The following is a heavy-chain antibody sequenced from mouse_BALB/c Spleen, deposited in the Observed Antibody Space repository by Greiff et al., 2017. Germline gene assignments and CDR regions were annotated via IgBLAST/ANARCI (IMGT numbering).Heavy chain of an antibody. D-gene: IGHD3-3*01. CDR3: AREGAGKCWFAY. CDR1: GYSITSDYA. CDR2: ISYSGST. Sequence: EVKLLESGPGLVKPSQSLSLTCTVTGYSITSDYAWNWIRQFPGNKLEWMGYISYSGSTSYNPSLKSRISITRDTSKNQFFLQLNSVTTEDTATYYCAREGAGKCWFAYWGQGTLVTVSA. J-gene: IGHJ3*01. V-gene: IGHV3-2*02.